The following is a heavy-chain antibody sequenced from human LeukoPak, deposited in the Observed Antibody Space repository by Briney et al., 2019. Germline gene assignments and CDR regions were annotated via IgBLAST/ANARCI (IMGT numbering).Heavy chain of an antibody. J-gene: IGHJ4*02. Sequence: GGSLRLSCAASEFSFGSNYMTWVRQAPGKGLEWVSLIYSGGSTYYADSVKGRFTISRDNSKNTLYLQMNSLRAEDTAVYYCAKDQGGYSGYDLTFDYWGQGTLVTVSS. V-gene: IGHV3-53*01. CDR3: AKDQGGYSGYDLTFDY. D-gene: IGHD5-12*01. CDR2: IYSGGST. CDR1: EFSFGSNY.